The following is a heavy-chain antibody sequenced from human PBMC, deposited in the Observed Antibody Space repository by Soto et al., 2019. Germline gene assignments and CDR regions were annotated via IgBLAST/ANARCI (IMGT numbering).Heavy chain of an antibody. D-gene: IGHD3-3*01. CDR2: IIHSEST. J-gene: IGHJ3*02. CDR1: GGSFSAYY. CDR3: ARPRGLRFSVADVFDI. V-gene: IGHV4-34*12. Sequence: TSETLSLTCAVYGGSFSAYYWSWVRQPPGKGLEWIGEIIHSESTKYNPSLKSRVTISVDTSKNQFSLKLSSVIAADTAVYYCARPRGLRFSVADVFDIWGQGTMVTVSS.